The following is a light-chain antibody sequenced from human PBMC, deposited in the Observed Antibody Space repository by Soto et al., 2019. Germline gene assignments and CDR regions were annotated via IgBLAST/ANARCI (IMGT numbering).Light chain of an antibody. Sequence: DIQMTQSPSSLSASVGDRVTITCLASQSISSYLNWYQQKPGKAPKLLIYAASSLQSGVPSRFSGSGSETDFTLTISSLQPEDFATYSCRQSYSTTWTFGQGTKVDIK. J-gene: IGKJ1*01. CDR3: RQSYSTTWT. V-gene: IGKV1-39*01. CDR2: AAS. CDR1: QSISSY.